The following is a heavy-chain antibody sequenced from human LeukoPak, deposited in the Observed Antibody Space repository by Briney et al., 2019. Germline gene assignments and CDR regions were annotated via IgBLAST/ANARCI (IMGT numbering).Heavy chain of an antibody. V-gene: IGHV1-69*05. CDR3: ARSRFLEWSHRAYYFDY. J-gene: IGHJ4*02. Sequence: ASVKVSCKASGGAFSSYAISWVRQAPGQGLEWMGGIIPIFGTANYAQKSQGRVTITTDESTSTAYMELSSLRSEDTAVYYCARSRFLEWSHRAYYFDYWGQGTLVTVSS. CDR1: GGAFSSYA. D-gene: IGHD3-3*01. CDR2: IIPIFGTA.